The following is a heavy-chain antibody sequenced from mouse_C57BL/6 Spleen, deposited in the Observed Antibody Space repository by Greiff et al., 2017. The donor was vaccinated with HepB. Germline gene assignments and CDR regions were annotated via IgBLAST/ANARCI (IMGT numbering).Heavy chain of an antibody. J-gene: IGHJ1*03. CDR3: ARYILPDWYFDV. CDR2: IRNKANGYTT. D-gene: IGHD5-5*01. CDR1: GFTFTDYY. Sequence: EVHLVESGGGLVQPGGSLSLSCAASGFTFTDYYMSWVRQPPGKALEWLGFIRNKANGYTTEYSASVKGRFTISRDNSQSILYLQMNALRAEDSATYYCARYILPDWYFDVWGTGTTVTVSS. V-gene: IGHV7-3*01.